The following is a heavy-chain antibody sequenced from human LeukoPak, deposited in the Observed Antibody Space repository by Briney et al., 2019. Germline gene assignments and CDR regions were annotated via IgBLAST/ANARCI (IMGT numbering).Heavy chain of an antibody. CDR2: IYSGGST. V-gene: IGHV3-53*01. J-gene: IGHJ3*02. CDR3: ARGAAAPTSHAFDI. CDR1: GFTVSSNY. D-gene: IGHD6-13*01. Sequence: GGCLRLSCAASGFTVSSNYMSWVRQAPGKGLEWVSVIYSGGSTYYADSVKGRFTISRDNSKNTLYLQMNSLRAEDTAVYYCARGAAAPTSHAFDIWGQGSMVAVSS.